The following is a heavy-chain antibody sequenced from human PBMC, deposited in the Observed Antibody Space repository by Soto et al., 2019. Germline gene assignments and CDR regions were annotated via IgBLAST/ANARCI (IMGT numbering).Heavy chain of an antibody. Sequence: PSETLSLTCTVSGGSISSGGYYWSWIRQHPGKGLEWIGYIFNIGTTSYNPSLWGRVSISMDTSTRQVSLRLSSVTAADTAVYCCVRQGIGGLPGPVDVWGQGTTVTVSS. CDR2: IFNIGTT. CDR3: VRQGIGGLPGPVDV. D-gene: IGHD1-26*01. V-gene: IGHV4-61*08. J-gene: IGHJ6*02. CDR1: GGSISSGGYY.